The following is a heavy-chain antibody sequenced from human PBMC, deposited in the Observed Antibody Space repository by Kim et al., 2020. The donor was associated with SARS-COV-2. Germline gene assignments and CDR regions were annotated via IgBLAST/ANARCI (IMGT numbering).Heavy chain of an antibody. D-gene: IGHD6-13*01. CDR3: ARDYGSNHNWFDP. CDR2: IYFTGAI. J-gene: IGHJ5*02. Sequence: SETLSLTCTVSGDSIVRGGYYWNWIRRPPGQGLEWIGLIYFTGAIYYNPSLKSRVSMSVDTSKTEFSLKLTSVTAADTAMYYCARDYGSNHNWFDPWAQG. V-gene: IGHV4-31*03. CDR1: GDSIVRGGYY.